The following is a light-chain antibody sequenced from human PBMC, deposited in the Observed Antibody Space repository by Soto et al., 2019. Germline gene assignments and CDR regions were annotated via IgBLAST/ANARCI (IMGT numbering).Light chain of an antibody. Sequence: EIVLTQSPATLSLSPGERATLSCRASQNVSTYLAWYQQKPGQASRLLIYDASNRATGIPARFSGSGSGTDFTLTISSLEPEDFAVYYCQQRTNWLTFGPGTKVYIK. J-gene: IGKJ3*01. CDR1: QNVSTY. V-gene: IGKV3-11*01. CDR2: DAS. CDR3: QQRTNWLT.